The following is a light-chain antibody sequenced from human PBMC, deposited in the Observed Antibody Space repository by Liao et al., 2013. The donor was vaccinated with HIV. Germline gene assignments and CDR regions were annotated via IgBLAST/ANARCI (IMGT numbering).Light chain of an antibody. J-gene: IGLJ3*02. CDR1: RLWEKY. CDR3: QAWDSTIGV. CDR2: QHT. V-gene: IGLV3-1*01. Sequence: SYAVTQPPSVSVSPGQTASITCSGDRLWEKYTSWYLQRPGQSPVLIIYQHTERPSGIPDRFSASTSGNAATLTISGTQAVDEAAYYCQAWDSTIGVFGGGTKLTVL.